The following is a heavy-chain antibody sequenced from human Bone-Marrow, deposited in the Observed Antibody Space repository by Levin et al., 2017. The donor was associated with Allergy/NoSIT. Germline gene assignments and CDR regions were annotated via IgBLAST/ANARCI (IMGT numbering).Heavy chain of an antibody. J-gene: IGHJ5*02. CDR1: GFTFSSYW. Sequence: PGGSLRLSCAASGFTFSSYWMHWVRQAPGKGLVWVSRINSDGSSTSYADSVKGRFTISRDNAKNTLYLQMNSLRAEDTAVYYCARAGRGYSYGIHLWGQGTLVTVSS. CDR3: ARAGRGYSYGIHL. CDR2: INSDGSST. V-gene: IGHV3-74*01. D-gene: IGHD5-18*01.